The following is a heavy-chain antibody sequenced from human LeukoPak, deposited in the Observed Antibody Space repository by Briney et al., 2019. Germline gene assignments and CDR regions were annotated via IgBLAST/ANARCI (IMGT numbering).Heavy chain of an antibody. CDR3: ASNFYDVGGYYYRTPVQY. Sequence: GGTLRLSCAASRFTFTTFSDYVMHWARQAPGKGLEWVAAVSYDGGSEYYADSVKGRFAVSRDNSKNTLYLQMRSLRPEDTAVYYCASNFYDVGGYYYRTPVQYWGQGTPVTVSS. V-gene: IGHV3-30*09. CDR2: VSYDGGSE. CDR1: RFTFTTFSDYV. J-gene: IGHJ4*02. D-gene: IGHD3-22*01.